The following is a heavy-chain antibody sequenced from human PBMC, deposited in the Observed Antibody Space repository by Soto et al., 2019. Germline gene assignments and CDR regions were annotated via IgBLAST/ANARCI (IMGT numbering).Heavy chain of an antibody. V-gene: IGHV3-30*18. CDR3: AKEYDFFSASVYPYFYS. CDR1: GFTFAHYA. D-gene: IGHD3-3*01. J-gene: IGHJ4*02. CDR2: MSHDEHRK. Sequence: QAQLVESGGGVVQPGTSLRLSCAASGFTFAHYAMHWVRHSPGKGLEWVAFMSHDEHRKLYSDSVKGRVTIPRDNSRSTLYLQMRRLRVEEGSVYYCAKEYDFFSASVYPYFYSCGRGCLVTV.